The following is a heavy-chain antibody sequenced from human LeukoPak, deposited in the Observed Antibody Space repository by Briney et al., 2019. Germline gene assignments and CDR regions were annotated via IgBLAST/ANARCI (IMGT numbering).Heavy chain of an antibody. CDR3: ARDGQWLVSRYFDY. J-gene: IGHJ4*02. CDR2: IKQDGSEK. V-gene: IGHV3-7*01. Sequence: PGGSLRLSCEASGFTFSSYWMSWVRQAPGKGLEWVANIKQDGSEKYYVDSVKGRFTISRDNAKNSLYLQMNSLRAEDTAVYYCARDGQWLVSRYFDYWGQGTLVTVSS. D-gene: IGHD6-19*01. CDR1: GFTFSSYW.